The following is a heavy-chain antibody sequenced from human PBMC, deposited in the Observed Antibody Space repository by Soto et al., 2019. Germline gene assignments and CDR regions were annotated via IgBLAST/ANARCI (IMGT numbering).Heavy chain of an antibody. CDR1: GYSFTSYW. CDR2: IDPSDSYT. Sequence: PGETLKISCKGSGYSFTSYWISWVRQMPGKGLEWMGRIDPSDSYTNYSPSFQGHVTISADKSISTAYLQWSSLKAPDTAMYYCGRSSRYYYGMDVWGQGTTVTVSS. D-gene: IGHD6-13*01. V-gene: IGHV5-10-1*01. J-gene: IGHJ6*02. CDR3: GRSSRYYYGMDV.